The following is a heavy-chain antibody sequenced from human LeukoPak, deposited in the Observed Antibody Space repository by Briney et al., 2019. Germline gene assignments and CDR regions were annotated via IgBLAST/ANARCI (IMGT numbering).Heavy chain of an antibody. CDR2: ISASNGNT. D-gene: IGHD2-2*01. V-gene: IGHV1-18*01. Sequence: ASVKVSCKASGYTFTSYGISWVRQAPGQGLDWMGWISASNGNTNYAQKLQGRVTMTTDTSTSTAYMELRSLRSDDTAVYYCATSLGYCSSTSCSPNWFDPWGQGTLVTVSS. CDR1: GYTFTSYG. CDR3: ATSLGYCSSTSCSPNWFDP. J-gene: IGHJ5*02.